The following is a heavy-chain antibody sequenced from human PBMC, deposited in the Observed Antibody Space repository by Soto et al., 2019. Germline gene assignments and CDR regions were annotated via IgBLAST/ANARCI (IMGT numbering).Heavy chain of an antibody. J-gene: IGHJ4*02. CDR2: ISYDGSNK. V-gene: IGHV3-30-3*01. CDR3: AREVVAPTLSPNFDY. D-gene: IGHD2-15*01. Sequence: QVQLVESGGGVVQPGRSLRLSCAASGFTFSSYAMHWVRQAPGKGLEWVAVISYDGSNKYYADSVKGRFTISRDNSKNTLYLQMNSLRAEDTAVYYFAREVVAPTLSPNFDYWAREPWSPSPQ. CDR1: GFTFSSYA.